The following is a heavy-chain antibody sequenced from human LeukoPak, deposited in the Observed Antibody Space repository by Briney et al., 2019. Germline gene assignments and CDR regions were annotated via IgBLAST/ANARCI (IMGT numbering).Heavy chain of an antibody. CDR1: GYTFTGYY. CDR2: INPNSGGT. V-gene: IGHV1-2*06. J-gene: IGHJ6*02. CDR3: ARYSGGIYGMDV. D-gene: IGHD2-15*01. Sequence: ASVKVSCKASGYTFTGYYMHWVRQAPGQGLEWMGRINPNSGGTNYAQKFQGRVTMTRDTSISTAYMELSRLRSDVTAVYYCARYSGGIYGMDVWGQGTTVTVSS.